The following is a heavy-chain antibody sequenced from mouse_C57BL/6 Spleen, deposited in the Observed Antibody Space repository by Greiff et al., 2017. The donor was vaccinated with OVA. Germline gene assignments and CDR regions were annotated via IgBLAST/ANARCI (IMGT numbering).Heavy chain of an antibody. D-gene: IGHD3-1*01. CDR1: GYAFSSSW. CDR3: SGDGDFDY. CDR2: IYPGDGDT. Sequence: QVQLQQSGPELVKPGASVKISCKASGYAFSSSWMNWVKQRPGKGLEWIGRIYPGDGDTNYNGKFKGKATLTADKSSSTAYMQISSLTSEDSAVYFCSGDGDFDYWGQGTILTVSS. V-gene: IGHV1-82*01. J-gene: IGHJ2*01.